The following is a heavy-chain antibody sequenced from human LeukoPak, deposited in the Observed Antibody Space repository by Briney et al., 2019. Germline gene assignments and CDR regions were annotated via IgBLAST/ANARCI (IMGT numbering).Heavy chain of an antibody. J-gene: IGHJ4*02. CDR2: ITSGVGIT. CDR1: GFTFSNYG. D-gene: IGHD3-10*01. V-gene: IGHV3-23*01. Sequence: GGSLRLSCAASGFTFSNYGMNWVGQAPGKGLEWVSIITSGVGITYYADSVKGRFTISRDNSKNTLYLQMNSLRAADTAVYYCAKGDYYDFDYWGQGTLVTVSS. CDR3: AKGDYYDFDY.